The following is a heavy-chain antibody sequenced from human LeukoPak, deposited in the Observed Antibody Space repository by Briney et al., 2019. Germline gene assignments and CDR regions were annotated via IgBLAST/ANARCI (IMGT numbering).Heavy chain of an antibody. CDR1: GFTFSSYW. CDR2: IKQDGSEK. D-gene: IGHD5-24*01. Sequence: GGSLRLSCAASGFTFSSYWMSWVRQAPGKGLEWVANIKQDGSEKYYVDSVKGRFTISRDNAKNSLYLQMNSLRAEDTAVYYCARDGGDSEEINFDYWGQGTLVTVSS. CDR3: ARDGGDSEEINFDY. J-gene: IGHJ4*02. V-gene: IGHV3-7*01.